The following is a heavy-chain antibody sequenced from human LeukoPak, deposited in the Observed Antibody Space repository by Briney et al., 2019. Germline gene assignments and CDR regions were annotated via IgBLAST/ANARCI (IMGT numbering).Heavy chain of an antibody. CDR3: ARGDKPGQGFDY. CDR2: IHTSGST. V-gene: IGHV4-4*07. D-gene: IGHD2-15*01. J-gene: IGHJ4*02. CDR1: GGSISSYY. Sequence: PSETLSLTCTVSGGSISSYYWSWIRQPAGKGLEWIGRIHTSGSTNYNPSLKSRLTMTVDTSKNQFSLNLTSVTAADTAVYYCARGDKPGQGFDYWGQGTLVTVSS.